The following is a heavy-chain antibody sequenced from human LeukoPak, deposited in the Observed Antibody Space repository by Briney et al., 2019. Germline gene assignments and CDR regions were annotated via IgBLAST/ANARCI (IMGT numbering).Heavy chain of an antibody. CDR1: GFTFSSYS. J-gene: IGHJ5*02. CDR2: ISSSSSTI. CDR3: ARGPRYYYDSSGYYLFDP. Sequence: GGSLRLSCAASGFTFSSYSMNCVRQAPGKGLEWVSYISSSSSTIYYADSVKGRFNISRDNAKNSLYLQMNSLRDEDTAVYYCARGPRYYYDSSGYYLFDPWGQGTLVTVSS. D-gene: IGHD3-22*01. V-gene: IGHV3-48*02.